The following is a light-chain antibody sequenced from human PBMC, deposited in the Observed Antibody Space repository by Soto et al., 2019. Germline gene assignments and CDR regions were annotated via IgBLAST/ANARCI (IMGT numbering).Light chain of an antibody. CDR1: QGINNL. J-gene: IGKJ1*01. CDR2: AAS. V-gene: IGKV1-27*01. Sequence: DIQMTQSPSSLSASIGDIVTITCRASQGINNLLDWYQQKPGEAPKLLLYAASILRSGAPSRFSGSGSGTDFTLTISSLQPEDVAPCSCQKYNSPPLTFGQGTRV. CDR3: QKYNSPPLT.